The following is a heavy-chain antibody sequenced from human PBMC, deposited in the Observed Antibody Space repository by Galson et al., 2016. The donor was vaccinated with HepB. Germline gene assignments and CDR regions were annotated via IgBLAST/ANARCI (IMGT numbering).Heavy chain of an antibody. J-gene: IGHJ6*02. Sequence: SLRLSCAASGFSFSYYGMHWVRQAPGKGLEWVAVISYDGSNKYYADSVKGRFAISRDNSKNTLYLQMNSLRVEDTAVYFCANSEETRSNHYSYGMDACGQGTTVTVSS. V-gene: IGHV3-30*18. CDR3: ANSEETRSNHYSYGMDA. CDR1: GFSFSYYG. CDR2: ISYDGSNK.